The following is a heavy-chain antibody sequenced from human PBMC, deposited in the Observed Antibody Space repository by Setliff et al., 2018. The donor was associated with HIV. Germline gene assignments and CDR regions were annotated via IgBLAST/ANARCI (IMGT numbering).Heavy chain of an antibody. V-gene: IGHV4-34*01. J-gene: IGHJ3*01. D-gene: IGHD6-13*01. CDR1: GGAFNDFY. CDR3: ARFSSTGRRRAFDV. Sequence: SETLSLTCALYGGAFNDFYWGWIRHPPGKGREWIGEIDHSGSTNNNPSLKSRLTISVDTSKKQFSLRLTSLTAAYTAVYFCARFSSTGRRRAFDVWGQGTKVTVSS. CDR2: IDHSGST.